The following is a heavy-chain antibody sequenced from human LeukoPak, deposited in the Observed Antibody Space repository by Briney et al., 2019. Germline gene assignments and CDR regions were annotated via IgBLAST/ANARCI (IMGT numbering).Heavy chain of an antibody. CDR2: ITNSGSTI. D-gene: IGHD6-13*01. CDR1: GFTFSDYY. CDR3: ARAEQLESHDAFDI. Sequence: PGGSLRLSCAASGFTFSDYYISWIRRAPGKGLEGVSYITNSGSTIYYADSVKGRFTISRDNAKNSLYLQMNSLRAEDTAVYYCARAEQLESHDAFDIWGQGTMVTVSS. J-gene: IGHJ3*02. V-gene: IGHV3-11*04.